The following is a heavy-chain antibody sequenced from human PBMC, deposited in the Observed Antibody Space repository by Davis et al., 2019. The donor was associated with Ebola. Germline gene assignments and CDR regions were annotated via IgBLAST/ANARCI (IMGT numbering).Heavy chain of an antibody. J-gene: IGHJ4*02. V-gene: IGHV3-9*01. CDR3: ARGSEMANPADGDY. CDR1: GFTFDDYA. CDR2: ISWNSGTI. Sequence: GGSLRLSCAASGFTFDDYAMHWVRQAPGKGLEWVSRISWNSGTIGYADSVKGRFTISRDNAKNSLYLQMNSLRAEDTAVYYCARGSEMANPADGDYWGQGTLVTVSS. D-gene: IGHD5-24*01.